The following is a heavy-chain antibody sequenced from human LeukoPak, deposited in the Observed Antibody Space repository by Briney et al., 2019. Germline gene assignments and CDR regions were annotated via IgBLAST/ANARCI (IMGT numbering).Heavy chain of an antibody. V-gene: IGHV4-59*01. CDR3: AKDRYGDYEAPFHYYMDA. Sequence: KASETLSLTCTVSGGSISSYYWSWIRQPPGKGLEWIGYIHYSGSTHYNPSLKSRVTISVDTSKNQFSLKLSSVTAADTAVYYCAKDRYGDYEAPFHYYMDAWGRGTTVTVSS. J-gene: IGHJ6*03. CDR2: IHYSGST. CDR1: GGSISSYY. D-gene: IGHD5-12*01.